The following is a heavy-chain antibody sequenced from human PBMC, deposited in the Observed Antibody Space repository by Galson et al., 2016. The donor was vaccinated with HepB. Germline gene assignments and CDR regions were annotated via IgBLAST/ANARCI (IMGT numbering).Heavy chain of an antibody. J-gene: IGHJ5*02. CDR2: IYHSGST. CDR1: GDSIGDPKW. V-gene: IGHV4-4*02. Sequence: ETLSLTCTVSGDSIGDPKWWSWVRQPPGRGLEWIGEIYHSGSTNYNPSLKSRVTISVDKSKNQFSLKLNSVTAADTAVYYCARGDREYFNRKNRYNWFDPWGQGTLVIVSS. CDR3: ARGDREYFNRKNRYNWFDP. D-gene: IGHD2/OR15-2a*01.